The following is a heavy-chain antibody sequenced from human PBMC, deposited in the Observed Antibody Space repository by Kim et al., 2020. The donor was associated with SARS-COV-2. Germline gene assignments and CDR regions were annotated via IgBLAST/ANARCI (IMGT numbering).Heavy chain of an antibody. V-gene: IGHV3-30*04. J-gene: IGHJ5*02. CDR2: ISYHGTDK. CDR3: VRDIRYGSGTYSDWFDP. D-gene: IGHD3-10*01. CDR1: GFTFSTYA. Sequence: GGSLRLSCAASGFTFSTYAMHWVRQAPGKGPEWVAAISYHGTDKYYADSVKGRFTFSRDNSRDRLYLQMDSLRAEDTAVYYCVRDIRYGSGTYSDWFDP.